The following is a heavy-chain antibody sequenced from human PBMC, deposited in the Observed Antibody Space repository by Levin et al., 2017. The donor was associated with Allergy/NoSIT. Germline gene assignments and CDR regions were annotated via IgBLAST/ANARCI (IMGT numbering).Heavy chain of an antibody. CDR1: GGTFSSYA. CDR3: ATSAPAKTYYDFWSGYSGYSGYDAFFDY. Sequence: SVKVSCKASGGTFSSYAISWVRQAPGQGLEWMGGIIPIFGTANYAQKFQGRVTITADESTSTAYMELSSLRSEDTAVYYCATSAPAKTYYDFWSGYSGYSGYDAFFDYWGQGTLVTVSS. CDR2: IIPIFGTA. J-gene: IGHJ4*02. D-gene: IGHD3-3*01. V-gene: IGHV1-69*13.